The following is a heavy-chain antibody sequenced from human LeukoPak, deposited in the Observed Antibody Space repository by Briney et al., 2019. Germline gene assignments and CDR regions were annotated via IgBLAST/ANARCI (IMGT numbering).Heavy chain of an antibody. CDR2: IYHSGST. D-gene: IGHD2-2*01. Sequence: SGTLSLTCAVSGGSISSSNWWSWVRQPPGKGLEWIGEIYHSGSTNYNPSLKSRVTISVDTSKNQFSPKLSSVTAADTAVYYCARGGGDIVVVPAAKGHFDYWGQGTLVTVSS. CDR3: ARGGGDIVVVPAAKGHFDY. J-gene: IGHJ4*02. CDR1: GGSISSSNW. V-gene: IGHV4-4*02.